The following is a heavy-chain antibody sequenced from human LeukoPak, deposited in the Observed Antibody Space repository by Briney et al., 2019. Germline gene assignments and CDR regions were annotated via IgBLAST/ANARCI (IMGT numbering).Heavy chain of an antibody. CDR1: GGSISSGGYY. V-gene: IGHV4-31*03. D-gene: IGHD3-22*01. Sequence: PSETLSLTCTVSGGSISSGGYYWSWIRQHPGKGLEWIGYIYYSGSTNYNPSLKSRVTISVDTSKNQFSLKLSSVTAADTAVYYCARRYYYDSSGYYYGYDYWGQGTLVTVSS. J-gene: IGHJ4*02. CDR3: ARRYYYDSSGYYYGYDY. CDR2: IYYSGST.